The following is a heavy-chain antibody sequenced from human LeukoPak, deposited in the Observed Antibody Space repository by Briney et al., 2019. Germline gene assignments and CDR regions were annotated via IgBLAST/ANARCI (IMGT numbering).Heavy chain of an antibody. V-gene: IGHV3-48*03. CDR2: ISSGGSTI. CDR3: ARGRVGTTTPFDY. Sequence: GGSLRVSCAASGFTFSNYEMNWVRQAPGKGLEWVSYISSGGSTIYYADSVKGRFTISRDNAKNSLFLQMNSLRAEDTAVYYCARGRVGTTTPFDYWGQGTPVTFSS. CDR1: GFTFSNYE. D-gene: IGHD1-26*01. J-gene: IGHJ4*02.